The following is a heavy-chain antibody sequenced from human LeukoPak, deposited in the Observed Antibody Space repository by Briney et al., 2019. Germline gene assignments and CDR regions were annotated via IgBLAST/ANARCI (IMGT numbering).Heavy chain of an antibody. V-gene: IGHV4-59*01. Sequence: KSSETLSLTCTVSGGSISPYYWSWIRQSPGKGLEWLGYIYYSGNTEYKPSLKSRVAMSVDTSKNQFSLRLSSVTAADTAVYYCARSTGSTMFIDYWGQGTLVTVSS. D-gene: IGHD3-10*02. CDR3: ARSTGSTMFIDY. CDR1: GGSISPYY. CDR2: IYYSGNT. J-gene: IGHJ4*02.